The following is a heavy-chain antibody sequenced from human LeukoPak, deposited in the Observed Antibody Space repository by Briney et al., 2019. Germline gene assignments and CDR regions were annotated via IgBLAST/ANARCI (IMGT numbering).Heavy chain of an antibody. J-gene: IGHJ4*02. V-gene: IGHV3-21*01. Sequence: PGGSLRLSCAASGFTFSSYSMNWVRQAPGKGLEWVSSISSSSSYIYYADSVKGRFTISRDNAKNSLYLQMNSLRAEDTAVYYCARDRSVSTFPDYWGQGTLVTVSS. CDR2: ISSSSSYI. CDR3: ARDRSVSTFPDY. D-gene: IGHD1-1*01. CDR1: GFTFSSYS.